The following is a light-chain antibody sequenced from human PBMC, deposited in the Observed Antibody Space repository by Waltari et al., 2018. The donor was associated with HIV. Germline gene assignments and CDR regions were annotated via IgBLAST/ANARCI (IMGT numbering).Light chain of an antibody. CDR1: SRDVGGYNL. V-gene: IGLV2-23*02. CDR2: EVS. Sequence: QSALTQPASVSGSPGQSITISCTGTSRDVGGYNLLSWYQQHPGKAPKLMIYEVSKRPSGVSNRFSGSKSGNTASLTISGLQAEDEADYYCCAYAGSTTYVIFGGGTKLTVL. J-gene: IGLJ2*01. CDR3: CAYAGSTTYVI.